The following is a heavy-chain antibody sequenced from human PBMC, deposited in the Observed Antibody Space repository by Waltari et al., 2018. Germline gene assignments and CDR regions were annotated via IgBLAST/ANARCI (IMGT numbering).Heavy chain of an antibody. J-gene: IGHJ5*02. CDR2: IYYSGST. CDR1: GGSISSYY. V-gene: IGHV4-59*01. Sequence: QVQLQESGPGLVKPSETLSLTCTVSGGSISSYYWSWIRQPPGKGLEWIGYIYYSGSTNYHPSLKSRVTISVDTAKNQFSLKLSSVTAADTAVYYCARAGIAAAQYNWFDPWGQGTLVTVSS. CDR3: ARAGIAAAQYNWFDP. D-gene: IGHD6-13*01.